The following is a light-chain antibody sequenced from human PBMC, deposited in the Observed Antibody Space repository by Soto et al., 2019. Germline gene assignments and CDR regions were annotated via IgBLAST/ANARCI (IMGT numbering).Light chain of an antibody. CDR2: DVS. CDR1: SSDVGGYNY. CDR3: SSYTNSSPFV. J-gene: IGLJ1*01. Sequence: QSALTQPASVSGSPGQSITISCTGTSSDVGGYNYVSWYQQHPGKAPKLMIYDVSNWPSGVSNRFSGSKSGNTASLTISGLQVEDEADYYCSSYTNSSPFVFGTGTKVTAL. V-gene: IGLV2-14*01.